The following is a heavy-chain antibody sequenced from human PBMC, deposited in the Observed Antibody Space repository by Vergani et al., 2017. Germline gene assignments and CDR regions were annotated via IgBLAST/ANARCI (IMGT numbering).Heavy chain of an antibody. CDR3: ARRARYXLPYYFYYYYYMDV. D-gene: IGHD2-2*01. CDR1: GGSISSSSYY. CDR2: IYYSGST. Sequence: QLQLQESGPGLVKPSETLALTCTVSGGSISSSSYYWGWIRQPPGKGLEWIGSIYYSGSTYYNPSLKSRVTISVDTSKNQFSLKLSSVTAADTAVYYCARRARYXLPYYFYYYYYMDVWGKGTTVTVSS. J-gene: IGHJ6*03. V-gene: IGHV4-39*01.